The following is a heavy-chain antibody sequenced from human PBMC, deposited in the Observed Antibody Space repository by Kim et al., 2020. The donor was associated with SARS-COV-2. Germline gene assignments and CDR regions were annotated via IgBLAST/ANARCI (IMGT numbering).Heavy chain of an antibody. V-gene: IGHV5-51*01. CDR3: ARTFIAAAGTPGFDY. CDR2: IYPGDSDT. J-gene: IGHJ4*02. Sequence: GGSLRLSCKGSGYSFTSYWIGWVRQMPGKGLEWMGIIYPGDSDTRYSPSFQGQVTISADKSISTAYLQWSSLKASDTAMYYCARTFIAAAGTPGFDYWGQGTLVTVSS. CDR1: GYSFTSYW. D-gene: IGHD6-13*01.